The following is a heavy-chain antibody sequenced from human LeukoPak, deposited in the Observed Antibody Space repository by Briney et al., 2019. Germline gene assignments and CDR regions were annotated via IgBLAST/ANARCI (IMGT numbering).Heavy chain of an antibody. Sequence: GGSLRLSCAASGFTFSSYEMNWVRQAPGKGLEWVSYISSSGSTIYYADSVKGRFTISRDNAKNSLYLQMNSLRAEDTAVYYCARFGTAMVLGYWGQGTLVTVSS. CDR1: GFTFSSYE. V-gene: IGHV3-48*03. J-gene: IGHJ4*02. CDR3: ARFGTAMVLGY. CDR2: ISSSGSTI. D-gene: IGHD5-18*01.